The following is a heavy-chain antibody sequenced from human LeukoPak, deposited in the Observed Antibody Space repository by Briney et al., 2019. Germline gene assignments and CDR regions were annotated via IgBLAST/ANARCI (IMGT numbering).Heavy chain of an antibody. CDR3: AKPGSCYYDRSGYYYYFDY. D-gene: IGHD3-22*01. CDR2: ISGSGGST. V-gene: IGHV3-23*01. J-gene: IGHJ4*02. CDR1: GFTFSSYA. Sequence: GGSLRLSCAASGFTFSSYAMSWVRQAPGKGLEWVSAISGSGGSTYYADSVKGRFTISRDNSKNTLYLQMNSLRAEDTAVYYCAKPGSCYYDRSGYYYYFDYWGQGTLVTVSS.